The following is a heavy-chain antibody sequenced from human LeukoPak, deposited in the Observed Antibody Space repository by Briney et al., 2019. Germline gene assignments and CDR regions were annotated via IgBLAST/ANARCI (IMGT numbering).Heavy chain of an antibody. J-gene: IGHJ5*02. CDR1: GFTFSSYS. CDR2: ISSSSSTL. D-gene: IGHD1-26*01. V-gene: IGHV3-48*01. CDR3: ARDEAYSGTYATT. Sequence: GGSLRLSCAASGFTFSSYSMNGVRQAPGKGLEWLSYISSSSSTLFYADSVKGRFTISRDNAKNSLYLQMNSLKAEDTAIYYCARDEAYSGTYATTWGQGTLVTVSS.